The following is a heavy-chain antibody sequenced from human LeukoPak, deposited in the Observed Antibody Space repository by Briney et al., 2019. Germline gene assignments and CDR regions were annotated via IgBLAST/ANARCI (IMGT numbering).Heavy chain of an antibody. Sequence: PSETLSLTCTVSGDSISLYYWAWLRQPPGKGLEWIGWMFFTGDTNYNPSLKSRVTISVDHSKNQFSLKLTSVTAADTAVYYCAKEGNDYGANSIDYWGQGTLVTVSS. V-gene: IGHV4-59*01. D-gene: IGHD4-23*01. CDR2: MFFTGDT. CDR3: AKEGNDYGANSIDY. J-gene: IGHJ4*02. CDR1: GDSISLYY.